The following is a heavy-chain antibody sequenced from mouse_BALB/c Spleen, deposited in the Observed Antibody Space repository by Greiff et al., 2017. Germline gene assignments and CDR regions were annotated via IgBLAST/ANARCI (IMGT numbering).Heavy chain of an antibody. J-gene: IGHJ4*01. CDR3: SGTSMITRGGNYYAMDY. D-gene: IGHD2-4*01. V-gene: IGHV14-4*02. CDR1: GFNINDYY. Sequence: VQLQQSGAELVRPGASVKLSCTASGFNINDYYMHWVKQRPEQGLEWIGWIYPENGDTEYAPKFQGKATMTADTSSNTAYLQLSSLTSEDTAVYYCSGTSMITRGGNYYAMDYWGQGTSVTVSS. CDR2: IYPENGDT.